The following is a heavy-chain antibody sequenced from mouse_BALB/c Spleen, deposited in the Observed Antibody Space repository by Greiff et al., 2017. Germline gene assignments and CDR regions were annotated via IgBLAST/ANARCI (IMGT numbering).Heavy chain of an antibody. J-gene: IGHJ4*01. Sequence: EVKVEESGGGLVKPGGSLKLSCAASGFTFSSFGMHWVRQAPEKGLEWVAYISSGSSTIYYADTVKGRFTISRDNPKNTLFLQMTSLRSEDTAMYYCARSGRYYAMDYWGQGTSVTVSS. V-gene: IGHV5-17*02. CDR2: ISSGSSTI. CDR3: ARSGRYYAMDY. CDR1: GFTFSSFG. D-gene: IGHD3-2*02.